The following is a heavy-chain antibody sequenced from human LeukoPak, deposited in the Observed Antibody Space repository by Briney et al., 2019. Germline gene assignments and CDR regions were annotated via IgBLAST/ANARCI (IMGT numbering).Heavy chain of an antibody. Sequence: SETLSLTCTVSGGSISSSGYYWGWIRQSPGKGLEWIGSIYYSGGTYSNPSLKSRVTISVDTSKNQFSSKLTSVTAADTAVYYCARRDYYGSGSYYLAFDIWGQGTMVTVSS. J-gene: IGHJ3*02. D-gene: IGHD3-10*01. CDR2: IYYSGGT. CDR3: ARRDYYGSGSYYLAFDI. CDR1: GGSISSSGYY. V-gene: IGHV4-39*01.